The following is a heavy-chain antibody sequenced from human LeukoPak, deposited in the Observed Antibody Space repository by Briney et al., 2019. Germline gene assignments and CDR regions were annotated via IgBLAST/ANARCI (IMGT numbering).Heavy chain of an antibody. D-gene: IGHD3-10*01. CDR3: ATYYYRSGSPLRYFDY. CDR2: IWYDGSNK. V-gene: IGHV3-33*01. J-gene: IGHJ4*02. Sequence: GGSLRLSCAASGFTFSSYGMHWVRQAPGKGLEWVAVIWYDGSNKYYADSVKGRFTISRDNSKNTLYLQMNSLRAEDTAVYYCATYYYRSGSPLRYFDYWGQGTLVTVSS. CDR1: GFTFSSYG.